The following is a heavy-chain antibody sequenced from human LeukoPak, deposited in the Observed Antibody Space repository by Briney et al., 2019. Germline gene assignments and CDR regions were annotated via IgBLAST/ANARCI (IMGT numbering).Heavy chain of an antibody. D-gene: IGHD6-13*01. V-gene: IGHV1-18*01. Sequence: GASVKVSCKASGYTLTSYGISWVRQAPGQGLEWMGWISAYNGNTNYAQELQGRVTMTTDTSTSTAYMELRSLRSDDTAVYYCARVTAAGTLYYWGQGTLVTVSS. J-gene: IGHJ4*02. CDR2: ISAYNGNT. CDR1: GYTLTSYG. CDR3: ARVTAAGTLYY.